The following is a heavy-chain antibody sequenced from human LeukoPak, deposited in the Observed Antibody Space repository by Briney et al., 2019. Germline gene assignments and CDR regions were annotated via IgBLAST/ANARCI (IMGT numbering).Heavy chain of an antibody. Sequence: GGSLRLSCAASGFTFSTYSMSWVRQAPGKGLEWVSTISATGANTYYADSVNGRFTISRDNSKNTLYLQMSSLRVEDTALYYCAKVHRAANWFDAFDVWGQGTMVTVSS. D-gene: IGHD2-15*01. CDR3: AKVHRAANWFDAFDV. V-gene: IGHV3-23*01. CDR2: ISATGANT. J-gene: IGHJ3*01. CDR1: GFTFSTYS.